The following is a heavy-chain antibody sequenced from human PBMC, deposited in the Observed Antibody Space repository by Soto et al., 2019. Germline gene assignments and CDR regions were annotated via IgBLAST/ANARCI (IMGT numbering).Heavy chain of an antibody. V-gene: IGHV3-33*01. CDR3: ARDKGYYDSSGPQDY. D-gene: IGHD3-22*01. Sequence: PGGSLRLSCAASGFTFSSYGMHWVRQAPGKGLEWVAVIWYDGSNKYCADSVKGRFTISRDNSKNTLYLQMNSLRAEDTAVYYCARDKGYYDSSGPQDYWGQGTLVTVSS. CDR1: GFTFSSYG. J-gene: IGHJ4*02. CDR2: IWYDGSNK.